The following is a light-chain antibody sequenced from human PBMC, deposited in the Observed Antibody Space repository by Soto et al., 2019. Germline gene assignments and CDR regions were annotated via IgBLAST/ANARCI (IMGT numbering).Light chain of an antibody. CDR2: EVN. J-gene: IGLJ1*01. Sequence: QSALTQPPSVSGSPGQSVTICCTGTSSDVGSYNRLSWYQQPPGTAPKLIMYEVNTRPSGVPDRFSGSKSGSTASLTISGLQAEDEADYYCSLYISGSTYVFGTGTKVTVL. CDR3: SLYISGSTYV. CDR1: SSDVGSYNR. V-gene: IGLV2-18*01.